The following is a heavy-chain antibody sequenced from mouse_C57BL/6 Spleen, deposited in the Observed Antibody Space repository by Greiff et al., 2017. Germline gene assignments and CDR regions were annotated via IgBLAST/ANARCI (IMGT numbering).Heavy chain of an antibody. D-gene: IGHD2-3*01. CDR3: GSHYEGYLYYFDY. J-gene: IGHJ2*01. CDR1: GYSFTGYF. V-gene: IGHV1-20*01. CDR2: INPYNGDT. Sequence: VQLQQSGPELVKPGDSVKISCKASGYSFTGYFMNWVMQSHGKSLEWIGRINPYNGDTFYNQKFKGKAILTVDNSSSTAHMDLRSLTSEDSAVYYCGSHYEGYLYYFDYWGQGTTLTVSS.